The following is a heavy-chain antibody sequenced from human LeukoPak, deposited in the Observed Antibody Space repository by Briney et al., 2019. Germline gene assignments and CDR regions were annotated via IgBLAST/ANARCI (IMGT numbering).Heavy chain of an antibody. J-gene: IGHJ5*02. CDR1: GYTFTSYG. Sequence: ASVKVSCKASGYTFTSYGISWVRQAPGQGLEWMGWISAYNGNTNYAQKLQGRVTMTTDTSTSTAYMELRSPRSDDTAVYYCARDQRYSSSSGWFDPWGQGTLVTVSS. D-gene: IGHD6-6*01. V-gene: IGHV1-18*01. CDR2: ISAYNGNT. CDR3: ARDQRYSSSSGWFDP.